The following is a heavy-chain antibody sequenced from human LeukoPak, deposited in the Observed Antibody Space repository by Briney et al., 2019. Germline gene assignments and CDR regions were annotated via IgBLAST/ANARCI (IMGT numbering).Heavy chain of an antibody. J-gene: IGHJ3*02. Sequence: GGSLRLSCAASGFTFSSYSMNWVRQAPGKGLEWVSSISSSSSYIYYADSVKGRFTISRDNAKNSLYLQMNSLRAEDTAVYYCALGGYYGSGSPSDDAFDIWGQGTMVTVSS. CDR1: GFTFSSYS. D-gene: IGHD3-10*01. CDR3: ALGGYYGSGSPSDDAFDI. V-gene: IGHV3-21*01. CDR2: ISSSSSYI.